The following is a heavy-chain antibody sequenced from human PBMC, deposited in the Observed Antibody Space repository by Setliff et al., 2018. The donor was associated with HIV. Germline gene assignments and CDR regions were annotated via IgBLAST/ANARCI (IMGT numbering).Heavy chain of an antibody. CDR3: ARDLGTGDYFDY. V-gene: IGHV4-61*01. Sequence: SETLSLTCAVSGGSISSSSFYWAWIRQPPGKGLEWIGSIYFTGSSDNNPSLESRVTISVDTSKNQFSLKLSSVTAADTAVYYCARDLGTGDYFDYWGQGALVTVSS. D-gene: IGHD3-10*01. CDR1: GGSISSSSFY. J-gene: IGHJ4*02. CDR2: IYFTGSS.